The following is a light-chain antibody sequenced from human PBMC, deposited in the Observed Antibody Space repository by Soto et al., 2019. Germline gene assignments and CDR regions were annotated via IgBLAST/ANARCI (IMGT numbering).Light chain of an antibody. CDR2: GAS. Sequence: EIVLTQSPGTLSLSPGERATLSCRASQSVSSNYLAWYQQKPGQTPRLLIYGASSRATGIPDRFSGSGSGTDFNLTISRLEPEEFAVFYCQQYGTSPWTFGQGTKVEIK. J-gene: IGKJ1*01. V-gene: IGKV3-20*01. CDR3: QQYGTSPWT. CDR1: QSVSSNY.